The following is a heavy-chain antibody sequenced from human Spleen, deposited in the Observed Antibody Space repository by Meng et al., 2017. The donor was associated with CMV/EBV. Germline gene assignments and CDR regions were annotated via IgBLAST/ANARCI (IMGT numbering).Heavy chain of an antibody. J-gene: IGHJ4*02. CDR3: AKDRGSSSLGYFDY. Sequence: GESLKISCAASGFTFSSYGMHWVRQAPGKGLEWVAFIRYDGSNKYYADSVKGRFTISRDNSKNTLYLQMNSLRAEDMAVYYCAKDRGSSSLGYFDYWGQGTLVTVSS. CDR1: GFTFSSYG. CDR2: IRYDGSNK. V-gene: IGHV3-30*02. D-gene: IGHD6-6*01.